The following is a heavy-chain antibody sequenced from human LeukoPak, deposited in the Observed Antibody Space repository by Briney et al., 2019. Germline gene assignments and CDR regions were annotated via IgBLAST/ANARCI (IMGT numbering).Heavy chain of an antibody. D-gene: IGHD3-10*01. J-gene: IGHJ4*02. Sequence: GGSLRLSCAASGFTVSSNYMSWVHQAPGKGLEWVSVIYSGGSTYYADSVKGRFTISRDNSKNTLYLQMNSLRAEDTAVYYCASLYGSGSYYNKTPFDYWGQGTLVTVSS. CDR1: GFTVSSNY. V-gene: IGHV3-66*01. CDR3: ASLYGSGSYYNKTPFDY. CDR2: IYSGGST.